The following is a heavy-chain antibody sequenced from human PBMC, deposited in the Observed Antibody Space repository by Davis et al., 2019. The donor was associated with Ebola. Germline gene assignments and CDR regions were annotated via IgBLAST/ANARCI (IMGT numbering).Heavy chain of an antibody. CDR3: ARDFGLAAAGTAFDN. V-gene: IGHV3-30*02. D-gene: IGHD6-13*01. J-gene: IGHJ4*02. Sequence: GGSLRLSCAASGFTFSSYGMHWVRQAPGKGLEWVAFIRYDGSKNYYADSVKGRFTISRDNSKNTLYLQMNSLRPEDTALYFCARDFGLAAAGTAFDNWGQGTRVTVSS. CDR2: IRYDGSKN. CDR1: GFTFSSYG.